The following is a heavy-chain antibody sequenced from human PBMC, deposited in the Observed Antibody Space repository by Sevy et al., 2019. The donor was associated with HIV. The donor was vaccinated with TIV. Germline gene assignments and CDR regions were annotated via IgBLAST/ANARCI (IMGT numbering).Heavy chain of an antibody. CDR1: GESFSSYY. CDR3: AVRRRVVIPGVVRRRDQCFFYGMAV. CDR2: INHSGTT. J-gene: IGHJ6*02. V-gene: IGHV4-34*01. Sequence: SETLSLTCAVYGESFSSYYWSWIRQSPGKGLEWIGEINHSGTTNYHPSLKSRVSISADTSKNQFSLKLASVTAADTGVYYCAVRRRVVIPGVVRRRDQCFFYGMAVWGQGTTVTVSS. D-gene: IGHD2-2*01.